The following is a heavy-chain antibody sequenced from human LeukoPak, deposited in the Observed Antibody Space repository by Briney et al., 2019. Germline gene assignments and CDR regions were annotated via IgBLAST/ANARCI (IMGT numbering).Heavy chain of an antibody. D-gene: IGHD5-18*01. J-gene: IGHJ4*02. CDR2: IHNSEST. V-gene: IGHV4-39*01. Sequence: SETLSLTCIVSGGSITTSYYYWAWIRQPPGKELEWIGNIHNSESTYYNPSLKSRATISVDTSKNQFSLKLSSVTAADTALYYCARQVTFGYAYAYYFDYWGQGSLVTVSS. CDR3: ARQVTFGYAYAYYFDY. CDR1: GGSITTSYYY.